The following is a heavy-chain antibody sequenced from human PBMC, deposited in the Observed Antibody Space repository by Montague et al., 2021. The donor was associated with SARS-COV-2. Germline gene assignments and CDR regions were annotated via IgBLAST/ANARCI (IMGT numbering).Heavy chain of an antibody. CDR1: GGSINYYY. CDR3: ARGDHPQSGSWYCFDA. D-gene: IGHD6-13*01. V-gene: IGHV4-4*07. Sequence: SETLSLTCTVSGGSINYYYWHWHRQSAATGLEWIGRIYSSGNANSSPYLKSRVTMSVNTSQTQFSLTLNSLTAADTAAYFCARGDHPQSGSWYCFDAWGQGALVTVSS. J-gene: IGHJ4*02. CDR2: IYSSGNA.